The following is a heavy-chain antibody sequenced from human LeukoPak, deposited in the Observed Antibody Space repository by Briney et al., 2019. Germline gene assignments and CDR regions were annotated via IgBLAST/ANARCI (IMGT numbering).Heavy chain of an antibody. V-gene: IGHV3-7*03. Sequence: GGSLRLSCAASGFTFSSYAMSWVRQAPGKGLEWVANLKPDGGEKYYVDSVKGRFTISRDNPKSSLYLQMNSLRAEDTAVYYCARSPDGFDLWGRGTLVTVSS. CDR1: GFTFSSYA. J-gene: IGHJ2*01. CDR2: LKPDGGEK. CDR3: ARSPDGFDL.